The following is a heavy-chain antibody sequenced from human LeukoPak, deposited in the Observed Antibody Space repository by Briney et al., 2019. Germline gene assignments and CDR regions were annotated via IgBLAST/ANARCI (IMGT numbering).Heavy chain of an antibody. CDR2: IYTSGST. D-gene: IGHD6-19*01. J-gene: IGHJ5*02. CDR3: AGIAVTGGDYFDP. V-gene: IGHV4-4*07. Sequence: SETLSLTCTVSSGFISGYYWSWIRQPAGKGLEWIGRIYTSGSTNYNPSLKNRVTMSLDTSKNQFSLKLISVTVADTAMYYCAGIAVTGGDYFDPWGQGTLVTVSS. CDR1: SGFISGYY.